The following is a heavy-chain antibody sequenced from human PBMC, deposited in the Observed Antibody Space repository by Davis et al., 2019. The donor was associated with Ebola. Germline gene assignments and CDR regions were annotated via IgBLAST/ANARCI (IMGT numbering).Heavy chain of an antibody. Sequence: SVKVSCKASGGTFSSYAISWVRQAPGQGLEWMGGIIPIFGTANYAQKFQGRVTITADESTSTAYMELSSLRSEDTAVYYCARDPGIAARPNYYYGMDVWGQGTTVTVSS. CDR2: IIPIFGTA. J-gene: IGHJ6*02. V-gene: IGHV1-69*13. CDR3: ARDPGIAARPNYYYGMDV. CDR1: GGTFSSYA. D-gene: IGHD6-6*01.